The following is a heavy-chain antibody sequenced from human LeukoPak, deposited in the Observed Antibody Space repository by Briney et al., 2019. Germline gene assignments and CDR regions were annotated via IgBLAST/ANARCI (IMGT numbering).Heavy chain of an antibody. CDR2: INPNSGGT. Sequence: ASVKVSCKASGYTFTGYYMHWVRQAPGQGLEWMGWINPNSGGTNYAQKFQGRVTMTRDTSISTAYMELSRLRSDDTAVYYCARGPGKWLASKAPYYYGMDVWGQGTTVTVSS. CDR3: ARGPGKWLASKAPYYYGMDV. V-gene: IGHV1-2*02. D-gene: IGHD6-19*01. CDR1: GYTFTGYY. J-gene: IGHJ6*02.